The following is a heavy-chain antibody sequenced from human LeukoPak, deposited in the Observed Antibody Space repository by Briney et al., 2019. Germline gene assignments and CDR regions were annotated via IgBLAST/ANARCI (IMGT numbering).Heavy chain of an antibody. CDR3: ATEAYGSGSYYKRAFGY. CDR1: GFTFSSYA. Sequence: GGSLRLSCAASGFTFSSYAMSWVRQAPGKGLEWVSAISSSGGSTYYADSVKGRFTISRDNSKNTLYLQMNSLRAEDTAVYYCATEAYGSGSYYKRAFGYWGQGTLVTVSS. D-gene: IGHD3-10*01. CDR2: ISSSGGST. V-gene: IGHV3-23*01. J-gene: IGHJ4*02.